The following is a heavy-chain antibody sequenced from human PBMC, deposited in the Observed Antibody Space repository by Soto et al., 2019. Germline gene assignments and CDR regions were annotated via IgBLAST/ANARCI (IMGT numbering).Heavy chain of an antibody. CDR2: ISGSGGST. V-gene: IGHV3-23*01. CDR1: GFTFSSCA. J-gene: IGHJ4*02. Sequence: EVQLLESGGGLVQPGGSLRLSCAASGFTFSSCAMSWVRQAPGKGLELVSTISGSGGSTSYADSVKGRFTISRDNSKNTLYLQMNSLRAEDTAVYHCAKDIRHYYDSSGYSDYWGQGTLVTVSS. CDR3: AKDIRHYYDSSGYSDY. D-gene: IGHD3-22*01.